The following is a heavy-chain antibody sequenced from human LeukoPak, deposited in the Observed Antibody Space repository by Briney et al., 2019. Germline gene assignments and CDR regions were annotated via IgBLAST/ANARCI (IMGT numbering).Heavy chain of an antibody. Sequence: GGSLRLSCAASGFTFSSYAMHWVRQAPGKGLEWVGRIKSKTDGGTTDYAAPVKGRFTISRDDSKNTLYLQMNSLKTEDTAVYYCTTIYDYVWGSYRRSLYYFDYWGQGTLVTVSS. CDR2: IKSKTDGGTT. CDR1: GFTFSSYA. J-gene: IGHJ4*02. CDR3: TTIYDYVWGSYRRSLYYFDY. D-gene: IGHD3-16*02. V-gene: IGHV3-15*01.